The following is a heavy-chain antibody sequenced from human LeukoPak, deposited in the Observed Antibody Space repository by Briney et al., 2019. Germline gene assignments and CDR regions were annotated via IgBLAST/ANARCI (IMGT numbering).Heavy chain of an antibody. V-gene: IGHV1-18*01. D-gene: IGHD3-3*01. CDR3: ARARLPTIFGVVTESDFDY. Sequence: ASVKVSCKASGYTFTSYGISWVRQAPGQGLEWMGWISAYNGNTNYAQKLQGRVTMTTDTSTSTAYMELRSLRSDDTAVYYCARARLPTIFGVVTESDFDYWGQGTLVTVSS. CDR2: ISAYNGNT. CDR1: GYTFTSYG. J-gene: IGHJ4*02.